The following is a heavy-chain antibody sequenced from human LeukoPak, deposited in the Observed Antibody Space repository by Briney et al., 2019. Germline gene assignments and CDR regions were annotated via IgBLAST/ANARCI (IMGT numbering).Heavy chain of an antibody. CDR3: AREPTYYYDSSGYEGSDY. CDR1: GGTFSSYA. J-gene: IGHJ4*02. Sequence: SVKVSCKASGGTFSSYAISWVRQAPGQGLEWMGGIIPIFGTANYAQKFQGRVTITADESTSTAYMELSSLRSEDTAVYYCAREPTYYYDSSGYEGSDYWGQGTLVTVSS. D-gene: IGHD3-22*01. CDR2: IIPIFGTA. V-gene: IGHV1-69*13.